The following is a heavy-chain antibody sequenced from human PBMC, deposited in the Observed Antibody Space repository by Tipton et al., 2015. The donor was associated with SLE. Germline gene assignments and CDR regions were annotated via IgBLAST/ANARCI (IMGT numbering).Heavy chain of an antibody. V-gene: IGHV4-61*02. CDR3: ARASPVDGFDI. Sequence: GLVKPSETLSLTCTVSGDSVSSGSYYWSWIRQPAGKGLEWIGHVYTTGSTNYNPSLRSRVTIPVDTSKNQVSLELSSVTAADTAVYYCARASPVDGFDIWGRGTMVTVSS. CDR2: VYTTGST. J-gene: IGHJ3*02. CDR1: GDSVSSGSYY.